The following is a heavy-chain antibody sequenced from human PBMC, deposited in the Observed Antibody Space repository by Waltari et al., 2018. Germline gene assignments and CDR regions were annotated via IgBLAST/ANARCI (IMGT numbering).Heavy chain of an antibody. CDR2: FKSKTDGGTT. CDR1: GFTFSDAW. Sequence: EVQLVESGGGLVKPGGSLRLSCAASGFTFSDAWMSWVRQAPGKGLEWVGLFKSKTDGGTTDYAAPVKGRLTISRDDSKNTLYLQMNSLETEDTAVYYCATNGRYCTGGSCPPYYFYYGMDVWGQGTTVTVSS. D-gene: IGHD2-15*01. V-gene: IGHV3-15*01. J-gene: IGHJ6*02. CDR3: ATNGRYCTGGSCPPYYFYYGMDV.